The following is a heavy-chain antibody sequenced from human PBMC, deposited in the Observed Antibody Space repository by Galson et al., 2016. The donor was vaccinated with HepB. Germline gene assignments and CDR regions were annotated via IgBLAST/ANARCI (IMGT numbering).Heavy chain of an antibody. CDR2: ISGSATST. CDR1: RFTFKNYA. CDR3: ARDLSWGTYYDQGDF. D-gene: IGHD3-10*01. Sequence: SLRLSCAASRFTFKNYAMHWVRQAPGKGLEWVSSISGSATSTYYAESVKGRFSISRDNARNRLYLHMKGLRVADTVVYYCARDLSWGTYYDQGDFWGQGTLVAVSS. V-gene: IGHV3-23*01. J-gene: IGHJ4*02.